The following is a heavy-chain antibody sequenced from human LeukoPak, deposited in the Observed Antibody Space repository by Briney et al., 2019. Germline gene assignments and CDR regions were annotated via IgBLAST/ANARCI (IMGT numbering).Heavy chain of an antibody. V-gene: IGHV1-2*06. CDR2: ISPNSGGT. D-gene: IGHD1-26*01. J-gene: IGHJ3*02. Sequence: GASVKASCKASGYTFTGYYMSWVRQAPGQGLEWMGRISPNSGGTNYAQKFQGRVTMTRDTSISTAYMELSRLRSDDSAVYYCARLIVGITTRDAFDIWGQGTMVTVSS. CDR3: ARLIVGITTRDAFDI. CDR1: GYTFTGYY.